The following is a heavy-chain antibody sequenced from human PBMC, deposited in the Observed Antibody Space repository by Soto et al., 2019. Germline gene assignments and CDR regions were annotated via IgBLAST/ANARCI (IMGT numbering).Heavy chain of an antibody. V-gene: IGHV6-1*01. CDR3: ARVWRELPYYYYGMDV. D-gene: IGHD1-26*01. CDR2: TYYRSKWYN. CDR1: GDSVSSNSAA. J-gene: IGHJ6*02. Sequence: PSQTLSLTCAISGDSVSSNSAAWNWIRQSPSRGLEWLGRTYYRSKWYNDYAVSVKSRITINPDTSKNQFSLQLNSVTPEDTAVYYCARVWRELPYYYYGMDVWGQGTTVTVSS.